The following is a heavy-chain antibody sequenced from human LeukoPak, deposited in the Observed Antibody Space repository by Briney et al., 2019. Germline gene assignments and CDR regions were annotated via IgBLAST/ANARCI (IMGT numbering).Heavy chain of an antibody. V-gene: IGHV3-48*03. CDR2: ISADRNVI. CDR1: GFTFNIYE. Sequence: PGGSLRLSCAASGFTFNIYEMNGVRQAPEKGLEWISYISADRNVIYYADSVKGRFIISRDNAKNSLYLQMNSLRAEDTAVYYCAGSRYPEPQDLDYWGQGTLVSVSS. J-gene: IGHJ4*02. D-gene: IGHD1-14*01. CDR3: AGSRYPEPQDLDY.